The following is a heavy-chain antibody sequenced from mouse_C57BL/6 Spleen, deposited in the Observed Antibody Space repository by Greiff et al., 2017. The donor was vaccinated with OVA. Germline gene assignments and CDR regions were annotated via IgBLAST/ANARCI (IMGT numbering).Heavy chain of an antibody. J-gene: IGHJ4*01. V-gene: IGHV1-39*01. CDR3: ARSDYGSSYDYAMDY. D-gene: IGHD1-1*01. CDR1: GYSFTDYN. Sequence: VQLKQSGPELVKPGASVKISCKASGYSFTDYNMNWVKQSNGKSLEWIGVINPNYGTTSYNQKFKGKATLTVDQSSSTAYMQLNSLTSEDSAVYYCARSDYGSSYDYAMDYWGQGTSVTVSS. CDR2: INPNYGTT.